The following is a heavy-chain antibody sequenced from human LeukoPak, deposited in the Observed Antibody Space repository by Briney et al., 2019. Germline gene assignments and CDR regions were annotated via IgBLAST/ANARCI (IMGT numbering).Heavy chain of an antibody. CDR2: IRYDGSAK. CDR1: GLTFSNFW. V-gene: IGHV3-7*03. J-gene: IGHJ4*02. D-gene: IGHD5-24*01. CDR3: ATYRWLGE. Sequence: GGSLRLSCGVSGLTFSNFWMTWVRPPPGKGLEWVANIRYDGSAKYYVDSVKGRFTISRDNAKNSLYLQMNSLKAEDTAIYYGATYRWLGEWGQGTLVTVSS.